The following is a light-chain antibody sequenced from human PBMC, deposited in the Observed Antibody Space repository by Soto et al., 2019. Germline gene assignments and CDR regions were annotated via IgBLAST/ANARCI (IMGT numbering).Light chain of an antibody. CDR3: SSYAGSNNFV. V-gene: IGLV2-8*01. Sequence: QSVLTQPPSASGSPGQSATISCTGTSSDVGTYKYVSWYQQHPGKAPKLMIYEVTKRPSGVPDRFSGSKSGNTASLTVSGLQAEDEADYYCSSYAGSNNFVFGTGTKVTVL. J-gene: IGLJ1*01. CDR1: SSDVGTYKY. CDR2: EVT.